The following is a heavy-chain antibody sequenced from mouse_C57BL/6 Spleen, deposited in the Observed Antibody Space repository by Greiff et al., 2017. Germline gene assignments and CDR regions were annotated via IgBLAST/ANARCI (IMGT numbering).Heavy chain of an antibody. Sequence: QVQLQQPGAELVKPGASVKLSCKASGYTFTSYWMHWVKQRPGQGLEWIGMIHPNSGSTNYNEKFKGKATLTVDKSSSTAYMQLSSLTSEDSAVYYCETYGNYAWFAYWGQGTLVTVSA. D-gene: IGHD2-10*02. CDR1: GYTFTSYW. V-gene: IGHV1-64*01. J-gene: IGHJ3*01. CDR3: ETYGNYAWFAY. CDR2: IHPNSGST.